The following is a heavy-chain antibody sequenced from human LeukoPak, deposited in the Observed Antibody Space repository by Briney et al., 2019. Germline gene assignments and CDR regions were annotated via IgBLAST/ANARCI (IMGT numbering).Heavy chain of an antibody. CDR3: ARSISGWYSTRYFQH. CDR2: ICHSGST. J-gene: IGHJ1*01. D-gene: IGHD6-19*01. CDR1: GGSISSGNC. V-gene: IGHV4-4*02. Sequence: SGTLSLTCAVSGGSISSGNCWTWVRQPPGKGLEWIGEICHSGSTNYNPSLKSRVTISVDKSKNLFSLKLSSVTAADTAVYYCARSISGWYSTRYFQHWGQGTLVTVSS.